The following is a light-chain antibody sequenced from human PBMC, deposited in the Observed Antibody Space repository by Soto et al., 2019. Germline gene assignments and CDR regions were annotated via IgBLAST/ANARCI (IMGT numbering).Light chain of an antibody. V-gene: IGKV1-12*01. CDR2: AAS. J-gene: IGKJ1*01. Sequence: DIQMTQSPSSVSASLGDRVTITCRASQDIDNWLAWYQQKPGQTPKLLIFAASTLQSGVPSRFSGSGSGTDFTLVISSLHPEDFATYYCQQVKSFPKTFGQGTKVDIK. CDR3: QQVKSFPKT. CDR1: QDIDNW.